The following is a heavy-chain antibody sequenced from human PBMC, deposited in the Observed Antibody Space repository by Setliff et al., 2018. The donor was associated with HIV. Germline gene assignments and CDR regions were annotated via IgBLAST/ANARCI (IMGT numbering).Heavy chain of an antibody. D-gene: IGHD2-8*02. J-gene: IGHJ4*02. Sequence: GGSLRLSCTVSGFTFGDYTMSWVRQAPGKGLEWVGFIRSKTYGGTTEYAASVKGRFTISRDDSKSIAYLQMNSLKTEDTAVYYCTSAFADYAYWYFDYWGQGTLVTVS. CDR3: TSAFADYAYWYFDY. CDR1: GFTFGDYT. CDR2: IRSKTYGGTT. V-gene: IGHV3-49*04.